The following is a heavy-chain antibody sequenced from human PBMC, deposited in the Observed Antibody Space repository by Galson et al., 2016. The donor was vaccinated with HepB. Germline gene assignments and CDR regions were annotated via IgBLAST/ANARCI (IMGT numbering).Heavy chain of an antibody. CDR3: ARSRIPGYCAAAVCHSFDY. V-gene: IGHV3-30*03. CDR2: TSYDGNYK. D-gene: IGHD2-8*02. CDR1: GFSFNSNT. Sequence: SLRLSCAASGFSFNSNTMHWVRQAPGKGLEWVAITSYDGNYKYYADSVKGRFTISRDNSKNTLYLQLNSLRTGNTAVYYCARSRIPGYCAAAVCHSFDYWGQGTLVTVSS. J-gene: IGHJ4*02.